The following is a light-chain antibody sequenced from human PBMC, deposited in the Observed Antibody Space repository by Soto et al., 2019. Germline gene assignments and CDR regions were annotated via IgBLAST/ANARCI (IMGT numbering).Light chain of an antibody. Sequence: IQLTQSPSSLSASVGDIVTITCRASQGISSYLAWYQQKPGKAPKLLISVASILQSGVPSRFSGSGSGTDFTLTISCLQPEDFATYYCQQLNSYPRTFGPGTNVDIK. CDR2: VAS. CDR3: QQLNSYPRT. J-gene: IGKJ3*01. CDR1: QGISSY. V-gene: IGKV1-9*01.